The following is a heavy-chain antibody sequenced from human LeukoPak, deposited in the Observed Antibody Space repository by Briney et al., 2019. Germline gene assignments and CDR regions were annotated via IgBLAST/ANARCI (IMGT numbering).Heavy chain of an antibody. V-gene: IGHV3-48*02. CDR1: GFTISSYS. CDR3: VRDHYYSFDY. Sequence: PGGSLRLSCAASGFTISSYSMNWVRRAPGKGLEWISYISSSSSTIYYADSVKGRSTISRDNAKNSLYLQMNSLRDEDTAVYYCVRDHYYSFDYWGQGTLVTVSS. J-gene: IGHJ4*02. D-gene: IGHD2/OR15-2a*01. CDR2: ISSSSSTI.